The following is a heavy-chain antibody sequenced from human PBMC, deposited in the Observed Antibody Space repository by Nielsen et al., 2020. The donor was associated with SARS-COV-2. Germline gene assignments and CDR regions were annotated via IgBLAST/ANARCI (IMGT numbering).Heavy chain of an antibody. D-gene: IGHD3-3*01. Sequence: SETLSLTCTVSGGSISSRSYYWGWIRQPPGKGLEWIGSIYYSGSTYYNPSLKSRVTISVDTSKNQFSLKLSSVTAADTAVYYCARHVRFLEWLNYFDYWGQGTLVTVSS. CDR3: ARHVRFLEWLNYFDY. CDR2: IYYSGST. V-gene: IGHV4-39*01. CDR1: GGSISSRSYY. J-gene: IGHJ4*02.